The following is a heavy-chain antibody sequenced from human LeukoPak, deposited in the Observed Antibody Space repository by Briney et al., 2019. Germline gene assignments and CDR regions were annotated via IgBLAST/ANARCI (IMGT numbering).Heavy chain of an antibody. CDR3: ARGLRYCSGGRCYFSPPYYYYMDV. J-gene: IGHJ6*03. V-gene: IGHV1-8*01. Sequence: ASVTVSFKASGYTFTMFDMNGVRQATGQGGEGMGWMNPNRGNTGYAQKFQGRVTMTRNTSISTAYMELSSLRSEDTAVYYCARGLRYCSGGRCYFSPPYYYYMDVWGKGTTVTISS. CDR1: GYTFTMFD. CDR2: MNPNRGNT. D-gene: IGHD2-15*01.